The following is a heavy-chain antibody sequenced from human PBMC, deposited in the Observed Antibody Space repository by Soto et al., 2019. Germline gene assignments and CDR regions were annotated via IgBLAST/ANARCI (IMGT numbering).Heavy chain of an antibody. CDR1: GFTFSSYS. V-gene: IGHV3-21*01. Sequence: PGGSLRLSCAASGFTFSSYSINWVRQAPGKGLEWVSSISSSSSYIYYADSVKGRFTISRDNAKNSLYLQMNSLRAEDTAVYYCARDLYSSSARYFDDWGQGTLVTVAS. D-gene: IGHD6-6*01. CDR2: ISSSSSYI. J-gene: IGHJ4*02. CDR3: ARDLYSSSARYFDD.